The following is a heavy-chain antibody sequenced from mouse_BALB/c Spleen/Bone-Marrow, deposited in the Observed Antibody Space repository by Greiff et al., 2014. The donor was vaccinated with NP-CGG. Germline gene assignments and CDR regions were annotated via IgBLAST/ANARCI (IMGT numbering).Heavy chain of an antibody. CDR1: GFNIKDTY. D-gene: IGHD1-1*01. Sequence: EVQLQQSGAELVKPGASVKLSCTASGFNIKDTYMHWVKQRPEQGLEWIGRIDPANGNTKYDPKFQGKATITADTSSNTAYLQLSSLTSEDTAVYYCATYHYGSSWGSAYWGQGTLVTVSA. CDR3: ATYHYGSSWGSAY. J-gene: IGHJ3*01. CDR2: IDPANGNT. V-gene: IGHV14-3*02.